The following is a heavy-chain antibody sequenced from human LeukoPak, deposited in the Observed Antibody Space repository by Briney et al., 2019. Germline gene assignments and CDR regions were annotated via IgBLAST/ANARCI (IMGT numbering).Heavy chain of an antibody. D-gene: IGHD1-26*01. CDR3: AKVRGWEGAFLWYFGV. CDR2: ISGSGGST. V-gene: IGHV3-23*01. CDR1: GFTFSSYA. J-gene: IGHJ2*01. Sequence: PGGSLRLSCAASGFTFSSYAMSWVRQAPGKGLEWVSAISGSGGSTYYADSVKGRFTISRDNSKNTLYLQMNSLRAEDTAVYYCAKVRGWEGAFLWYFGVWGRGTLVTVSS.